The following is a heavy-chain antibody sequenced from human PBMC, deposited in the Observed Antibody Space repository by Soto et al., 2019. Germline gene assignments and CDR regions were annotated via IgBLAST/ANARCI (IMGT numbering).Heavy chain of an antibody. V-gene: IGHV3-53*01. CDR2: IYSGGST. Sequence: GGSLRLSCAASGFTVSSNYMSWVRQAPGKGLEWVSVIYSGGSTYYADSVKGRFTISRDNSKNTLYLQMNSLRAEDTAVYYCAKEGCSGGSCYKDYYYGMDVWGQGTTVTVSS. CDR3: AKEGCSGGSCYKDYYYGMDV. D-gene: IGHD2-15*01. J-gene: IGHJ6*02. CDR1: GFTVSSNY.